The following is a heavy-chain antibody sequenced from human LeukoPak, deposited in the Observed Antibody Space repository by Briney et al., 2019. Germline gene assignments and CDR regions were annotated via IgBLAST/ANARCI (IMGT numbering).Heavy chain of an antibody. V-gene: IGHV4-39*07. J-gene: IGHJ6*02. D-gene: IGHD5-24*01. Sequence: SETLSLTCAVSGGSISSSSYYWGWIRQAPGKGLERIGSIYYSGSTYYNPSLKSRVTISVDTSKNQFSLKLSSVTAADTAVYYCARDQGMATITLEYYYGMDVWGQGTTVTVSS. CDR2: IYYSGST. CDR3: ARDQGMATITLEYYYGMDV. CDR1: GGSISSSSYY.